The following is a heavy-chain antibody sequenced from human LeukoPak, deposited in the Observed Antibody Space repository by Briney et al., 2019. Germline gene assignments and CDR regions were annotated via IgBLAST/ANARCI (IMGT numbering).Heavy chain of an antibody. Sequence: GASVKVSCKASGYTFTSYGISWVRQAPGQGLEWMGWISAYNGNTNYAQKFQGWVTMTRDTSISTAYMELSRLRSDDTAVYYCARDKMVRGVIMRNFDYWGQGTLVTVSS. CDR3: ARDKMVRGVIMRNFDY. CDR2: ISAYNGNT. J-gene: IGHJ4*02. D-gene: IGHD3-10*01. CDR1: GYTFTSYG. V-gene: IGHV1-18*01.